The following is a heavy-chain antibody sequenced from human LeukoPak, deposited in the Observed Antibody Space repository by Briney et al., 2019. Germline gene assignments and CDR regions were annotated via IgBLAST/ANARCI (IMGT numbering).Heavy chain of an antibody. CDR1: GGSVSSGDYY. J-gene: IGHJ4*02. V-gene: IGHV4-61*08. Sequence: PSETLSLTCTVSGGSVSSGDYYWSWIRQPPGKGLEWIGYIHYSGSTNYNPSLKSRVTISVDTSKIQFSLKLTSVTAADTAVYYCARRYSSSSFDYWGQGTLVTVSS. D-gene: IGHD6-6*01. CDR3: ARRYSSSSFDY. CDR2: IHYSGST.